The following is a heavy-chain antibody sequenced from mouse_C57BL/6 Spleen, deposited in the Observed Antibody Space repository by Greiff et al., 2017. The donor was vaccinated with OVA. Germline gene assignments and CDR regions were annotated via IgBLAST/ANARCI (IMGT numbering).Heavy chain of an antibody. J-gene: IGHJ4*01. CDR1: GYTFTDYE. CDR3: TRRVPYYYAMDY. V-gene: IGHV1-15*01. Sequence: QLQQSGAELVRPGASVTLSCKASGYTFTDYEMHWVKQTPVHGLEWIGAIDPETGGTAYNQKFKGKAILTADKSSSTAYMELRSLTSEDSAVYYCTRRVPYYYAMDYWGQGTSVTVSS. CDR2: IDPETGGT.